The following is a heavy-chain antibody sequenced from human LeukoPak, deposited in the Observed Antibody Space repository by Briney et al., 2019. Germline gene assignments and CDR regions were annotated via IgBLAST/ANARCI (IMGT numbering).Heavy chain of an antibody. J-gene: IGHJ4*02. D-gene: IGHD1-26*01. CDR2: IYHTGIS. V-gene: IGHV4-59*08. Sequence: PSETLSLTCTVSGGSLSRYYWTCIRQPPGKGLEWIGYIYHTGISDYKPSLKSRLTISLDTSRSQFSLSLRSVTAADAAVYYCARLRVYTTTHQYFFDYWGQGALVTVSS. CDR1: GGSLSRYY. CDR3: ARLRVYTTTHQYFFDY.